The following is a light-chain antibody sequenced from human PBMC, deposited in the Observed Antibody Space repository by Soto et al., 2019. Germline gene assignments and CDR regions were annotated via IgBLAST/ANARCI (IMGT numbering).Light chain of an antibody. CDR2: GAS. Sequence: EIVMTQSPATLSVSPGERATLSCRASETVNSNLAWYQQKPGQAPSLLIYGASTRATGIPARFSGSGSGADFTLTISSLQPEDFATYFCQQSYNTPRTFGQGTKWIS. CDR1: ETVNSN. J-gene: IGKJ1*01. V-gene: IGKV3-15*01. CDR3: QQSYNTPRT.